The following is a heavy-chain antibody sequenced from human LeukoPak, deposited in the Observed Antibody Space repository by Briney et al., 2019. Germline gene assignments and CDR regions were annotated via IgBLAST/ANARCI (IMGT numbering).Heavy chain of an antibody. CDR2: IYYSGST. J-gene: IGHJ3*02. Sequence: GSLRLSCTASGFTFDDYGMSWIRQPPGKGLEWIGYIYYSGSTNYNPSLKSRVTISVDTSKNQFSLKLSSVTAADTAVYYCAVTGLDAFDIWGQGTMVTVSS. CDR1: GFTFDDYG. CDR3: AVTGLDAFDI. V-gene: IGHV4-59*01. D-gene: IGHD2/OR15-2a*01.